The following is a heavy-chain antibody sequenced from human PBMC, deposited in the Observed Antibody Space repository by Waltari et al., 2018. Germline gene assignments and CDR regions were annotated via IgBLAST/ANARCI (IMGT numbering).Heavy chain of an antibody. V-gene: IGHV3-7*01. J-gene: IGHJ4*02. CDR2: INYDGSQK. Sequence: FSRYWMSWVRQTPGKGLEWVANINYDGSQKYYADSVKGRFTTSRDNARNSVYLQMHSLRVEDTAVYYCAKSRGFEYWGQGALVTVSS. CDR1: FSRYW. CDR3: AKSRGFEY. D-gene: IGHD2-2*01.